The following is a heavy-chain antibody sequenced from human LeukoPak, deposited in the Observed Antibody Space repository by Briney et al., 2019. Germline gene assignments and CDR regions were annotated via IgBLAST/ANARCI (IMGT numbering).Heavy chain of an antibody. J-gene: IGHJ4*02. D-gene: IGHD3-10*01. Sequence: GGSLRLSCAASGFTLSSYWMHWVRQAPGKGLVWVSRINSDGGSTSYADSVKGRFTISRDNAKNTLYLQMNSLRAEDTAVYYCVRMVRGVYYFDYWGQGTLVTVSS. CDR2: INSDGGST. CDR1: GFTLSSYW. V-gene: IGHV3-74*01. CDR3: VRMVRGVYYFDY.